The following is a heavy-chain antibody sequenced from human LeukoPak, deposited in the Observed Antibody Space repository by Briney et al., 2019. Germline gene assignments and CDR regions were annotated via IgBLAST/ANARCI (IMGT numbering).Heavy chain of an antibody. CDR2: ISAYNGNT. D-gene: IGHD3-16*02. CDR1: GYTFTSYG. J-gene: IGHJ5*02. V-gene: IGHV1-18*01. Sequence: ASVKVSCKASGYTFTSYGISWVRQAPGQGLEWMGWISAYNGNTNYAQKLQGRVTMTTDTSTSTAYMELRSLRSDDTAVYYCARGPRSYDYVWGSYRPYNWFDPWGQGTLVTVSS. CDR3: ARGPRSYDYVWGSYRPYNWFDP.